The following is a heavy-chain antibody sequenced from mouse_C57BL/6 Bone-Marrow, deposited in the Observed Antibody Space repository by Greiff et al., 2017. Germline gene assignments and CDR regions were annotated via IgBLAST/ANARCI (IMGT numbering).Heavy chain of an antibody. CDR2: IYPRSGNT. V-gene: IGHV1-81*01. Sequence: QVQLQQSGAELARPGASVKLSCKASGYTFTSSGISWVKQRTGQGLEWIGEIYPRSGNTYYNEKFKGKATLTADKSSSTAYMELRSLTAEDSAVYFCARSTMVRGFAYWGQGTLVTVSA. J-gene: IGHJ3*01. D-gene: IGHD2-1*01. CDR3: ARSTMVRGFAY. CDR1: GYTFTSSG.